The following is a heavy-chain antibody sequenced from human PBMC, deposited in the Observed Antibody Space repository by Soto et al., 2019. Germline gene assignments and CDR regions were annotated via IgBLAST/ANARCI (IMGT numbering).Heavy chain of an antibody. CDR3: ARPQDYDSSGYYRKYYFDY. Sequence: GASVKVSCKASGYTFTSYYMHCVRQAPGQGLEWMGIINPSGGSTSYAQKFQGRVTMTRDTSTSTVYMELSSLRSEDTAVYYCARPQDYDSSGYYRKYYFDYWGQGTLVTVSS. CDR1: GYTFTSYY. J-gene: IGHJ4*02. D-gene: IGHD3-22*01. CDR2: INPSGGST. V-gene: IGHV1-46*01.